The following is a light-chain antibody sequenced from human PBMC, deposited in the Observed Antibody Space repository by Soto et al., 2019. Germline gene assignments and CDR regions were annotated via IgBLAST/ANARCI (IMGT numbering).Light chain of an antibody. J-gene: IGLJ1*01. CDR2: EVD. V-gene: IGLV2-23*02. Sequence: SVLTQPASVSGSPGQSITIPCTGTSSNVGTHILVSWCQQYPGKAPQLMIYEVDKRPSGVSDRFSGSKSGNTACLTISGLQAEDEADYYCCSYAGNSTYVFGTGTKVTV. CDR3: CSYAGNSTYV. CDR1: SSNVGTHIL.